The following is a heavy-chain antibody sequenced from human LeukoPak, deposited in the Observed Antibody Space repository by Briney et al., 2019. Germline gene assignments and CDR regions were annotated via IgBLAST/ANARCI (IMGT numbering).Heavy chain of an antibody. V-gene: IGHV4-4*07. CDR3: ARSRGVEGTGFDY. J-gene: IGHJ4*02. D-gene: IGHD1-26*01. CDR1: GGSISSYY. Sequence: ASETLSLTCTVSGGSISSYYWSWIRQPAGKGLEWIGRIYTSGSTNYNPSLKSRVTISVDKSKNQFSLKPSSVTAADTAVYYCARSRGVEGTGFDYWGQGTLVTVSS. CDR2: IYTSGST.